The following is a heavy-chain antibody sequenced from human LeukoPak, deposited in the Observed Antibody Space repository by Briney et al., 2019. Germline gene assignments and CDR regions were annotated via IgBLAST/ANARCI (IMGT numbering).Heavy chain of an antibody. CDR1: GDSISSDGYY. D-gene: IGHD1-7*01. Sequence: SQTLSLTCNVSGDSISSDGYYWSWLRQHPGLGLEWIGHISHRGSTNYNPSLKSRLSILVDTSKNQFSLKLSSVTAADTAVYYCARDRHDWNYYYFDYWGQGTLVTVSS. J-gene: IGHJ4*02. CDR2: ISHRGST. V-gene: IGHV4-31*03. CDR3: ARDRHDWNYYYFDY.